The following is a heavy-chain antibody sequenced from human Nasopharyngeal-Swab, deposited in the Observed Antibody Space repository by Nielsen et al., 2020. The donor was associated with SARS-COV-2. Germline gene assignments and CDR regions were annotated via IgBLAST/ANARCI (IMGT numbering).Heavy chain of an antibody. D-gene: IGHD3-3*01. J-gene: IGHJ6*02. CDR3: AREPTYYDFWGGYLVSDYYYYYGMDV. CDR2: IYYSGST. V-gene: IGHV4-39*02. Sequence: SETLSLTCTVSGGSISSSSYYWGWIRQPPGKGLEWIGSIYYSGSTYYNPSLKSRVTISVDTSKNQFSLKLSSVTAADTAVYYCAREPTYYDFWGGYLVSDYYYYYGMDVWGQGTTVTVSS. CDR1: GGSISSSSYY.